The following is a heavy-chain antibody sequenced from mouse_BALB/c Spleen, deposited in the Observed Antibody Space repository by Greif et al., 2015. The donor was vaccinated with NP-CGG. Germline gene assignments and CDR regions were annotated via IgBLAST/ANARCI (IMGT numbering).Heavy chain of an antibody. Sequence: QVQLQQSGAELAKPGASVKMSCKASGYTFTSYWVHWVKQRPGQGLEWIGYINPSTGYTEYNQKFKDKATLTADKSSSTAYMQLSSLTSEDSAVYYCARSKYGNYGVDYWGQGTTLTVSS. V-gene: IGHV1-7*01. CDR1: GYTFTSYW. CDR2: INPSTGYT. D-gene: IGHD2-10*02. J-gene: IGHJ2*01. CDR3: ARSKYGNYGVDY.